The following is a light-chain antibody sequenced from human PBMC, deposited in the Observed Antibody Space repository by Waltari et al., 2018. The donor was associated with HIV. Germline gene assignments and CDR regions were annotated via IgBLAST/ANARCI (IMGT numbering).Light chain of an antibody. V-gene: IGLV10-54*04. J-gene: IGLJ3*02. Sequence: QAGLTQPPSVSADLRQTATLTCTGNTNNVGPQGATWLQQHQGHPPKLLSYRNNNRPSGISERFSASRSGTTASLKVTGLQPEDEADYYCSTWDRSLGAWVFGGGTKLTVL. CDR2: RNN. CDR3: STWDRSLGAWV. CDR1: TNNVGPQG.